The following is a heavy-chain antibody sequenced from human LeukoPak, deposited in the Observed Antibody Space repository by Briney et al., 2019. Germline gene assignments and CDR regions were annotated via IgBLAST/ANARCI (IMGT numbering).Heavy chain of an antibody. CDR3: ARTVSIVGATLSDY. D-gene: IGHD1-26*01. CDR1: GGSISSYY. V-gene: IGHV4-59*08. CDR2: IYYSGST. J-gene: IGHJ4*02. Sequence: SETLSLTCTVSGGSISSYYWSWIRQPPGKGLEWIGYIYYSGSTNYNPSLKSRVTISVDTSKNQFSLKLSSVTAADTAVYYCARTVSIVGATLSDYWGQGTLVTVSS.